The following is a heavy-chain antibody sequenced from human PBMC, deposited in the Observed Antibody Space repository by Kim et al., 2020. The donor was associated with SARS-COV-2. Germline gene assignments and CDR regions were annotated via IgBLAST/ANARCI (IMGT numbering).Heavy chain of an antibody. CDR2: IKQDGSEK. CDR1: GFTFSSYW. V-gene: IGHV3-7*04. Sequence: GGSLRLSCAASGFTFSSYWMSWVRQAPGKGLEWVANIKQDGSEKYYVDSVKGRFTISRDNAKNSLYLQMNSLRAEDTAVYYCARGAEGATIYYYYYGMDVWGQGTTVTVSS. J-gene: IGHJ6*02. CDR3: ARGAEGATIYYYYYGMDV. D-gene: IGHD5-12*01.